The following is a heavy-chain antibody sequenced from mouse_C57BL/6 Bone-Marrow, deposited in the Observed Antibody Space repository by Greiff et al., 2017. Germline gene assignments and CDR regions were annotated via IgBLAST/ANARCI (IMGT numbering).Heavy chain of an antibody. D-gene: IGHD1-1*01. CDR2: IHPNSGST. CDR1: GYTFTSYW. V-gene: IGHV1-64*01. Sequence: QVQLQQPGAELVKPGASVKLSCKASGYTFTSYWMHWVKQRPGQGLEWIGMIHPNSGSTNYNEKFKSKATRTVDKSSSTAYMQLRSLTSEYAAVYYCAGVITTVVATPYYYAMDYWGQGTSVTVSS. J-gene: IGHJ4*01. CDR3: AGVITTVVATPYYYAMDY.